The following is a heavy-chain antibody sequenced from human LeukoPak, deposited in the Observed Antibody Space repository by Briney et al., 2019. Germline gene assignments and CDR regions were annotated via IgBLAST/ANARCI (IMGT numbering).Heavy chain of an antibody. J-gene: IGHJ4*02. CDR2: IGTAGDT. CDR1: GFTFSSYD. V-gene: IGHV3-13*01. D-gene: IGHD1-1*01. CDR3: ARGGDATGTTLGY. Sequence: GGSLRLSCAASGFTFSSYDMHWVRQATGKGLEWVSAIGTAGDTYYPGSVKGRFTISRENAKNSLYLQMNSLRAGDTAVYYCARGGDATGTTLGYWGQGTLVTVSS.